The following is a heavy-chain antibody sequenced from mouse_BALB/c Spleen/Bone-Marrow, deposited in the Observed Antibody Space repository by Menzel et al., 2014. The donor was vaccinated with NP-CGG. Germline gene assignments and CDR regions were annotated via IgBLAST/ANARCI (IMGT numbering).Heavy chain of an antibody. Sequence: VQLVESGAELAKPGASVKMSCKASGYTFTNYRMHWVKQRPGQGLEWIGYINPSTGYTEYNQKFKDKATLTADKSSSTAYMQLSSLTSEDSSVFYCTRRAYGGSYGFAYWGQGTLVTVSA. CDR2: INPSTGYT. J-gene: IGHJ3*01. CDR1: GYTFTNYR. V-gene: IGHV1-4*01. CDR3: TRRAYGGSYGFAY. D-gene: IGHD1-1*01.